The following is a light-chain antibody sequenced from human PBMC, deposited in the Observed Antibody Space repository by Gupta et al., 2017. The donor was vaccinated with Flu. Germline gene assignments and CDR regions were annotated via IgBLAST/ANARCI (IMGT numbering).Light chain of an antibody. J-gene: IGKJ1*01. CDR1: EAITDY. V-gene: IGKV1-27*01. CDR2: AAS. CDR3: QKYDSAPLT. Sequence: DTVTMTCLSSEAITDYLAWYQQRPGKAPRLLIYAASSLQSGVSSRFSGSGSGTDFTLTISNLQPDDLAIYYCQKYDSAPLTFGQGTRVDI.